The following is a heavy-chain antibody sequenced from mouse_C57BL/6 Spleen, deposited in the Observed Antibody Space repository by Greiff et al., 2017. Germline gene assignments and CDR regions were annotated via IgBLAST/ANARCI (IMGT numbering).Heavy chain of an antibody. D-gene: IGHD2-2*01. Sequence: QVQLQQPGAELVKPGASVKLSCKASGYTFTSSWMQWVKQRPGQGLEWIGEIYPSDSYTNYNQKFKGKATLTVDTSSSTAYMQLSSRTSEDSAVYYCARGYYGYDRFAYWGQGTLVTVSA. CDR2: IYPSDSYT. J-gene: IGHJ3*01. CDR1: GYTFTSSW. V-gene: IGHV1-50*01. CDR3: ARGYYGYDRFAY.